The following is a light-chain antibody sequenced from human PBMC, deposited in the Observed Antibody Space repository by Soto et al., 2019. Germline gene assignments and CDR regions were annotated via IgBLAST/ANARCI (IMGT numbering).Light chain of an antibody. CDR2: KAS. J-gene: IGKJ1*01. Sequence: DIQMTQSPSTLSGSVVERVTITCRASQTISSWLAWYQQKPGKAPKLLIYKASTLKSGVPSRFSGSGSATEFTLTISSLQSEDFAVYYCQQYNDWPRTFGQGTKVDIK. CDR1: QTISSW. V-gene: IGKV1-5*03. CDR3: QQYNDWPRT.